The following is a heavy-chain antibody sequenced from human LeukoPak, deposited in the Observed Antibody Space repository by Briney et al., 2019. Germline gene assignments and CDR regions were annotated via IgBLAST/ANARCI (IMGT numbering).Heavy chain of an antibody. CDR1: GFTFSSYG. V-gene: IGHV3-30*02. Sequence: PGGSLRLSCAASGFTFSSYGMHWVRQAPGKGLEWVAFIRYDGSNKYYADSVKGRFTISRDNSKNTLYLQMNSLRAEDTAAYYCAKDYWDYYDSSGSTFDYWGQGTLVTVSS. J-gene: IGHJ4*02. CDR2: IRYDGSNK. CDR3: AKDYWDYYDSSGSTFDY. D-gene: IGHD3-22*01.